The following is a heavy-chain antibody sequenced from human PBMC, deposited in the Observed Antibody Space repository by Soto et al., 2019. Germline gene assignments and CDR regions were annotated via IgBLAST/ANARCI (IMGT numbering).Heavy chain of an antibody. D-gene: IGHD2-2*02. CDR3: ARVYQNRYYFDY. J-gene: IGHJ4*02. CDR2: ISAYNGNT. CDR1: GYTFTSYG. Sequence: AAVKVSCKASGYTFTSYGISWVRQAPGQGLEWMGWISAYNGNTNYAQKLQGRVTMTTDTSTSTAYMELRSLRSDDTAVYYCARVYQNRYYFDYWGQGTLVTVSS. V-gene: IGHV1-18*01.